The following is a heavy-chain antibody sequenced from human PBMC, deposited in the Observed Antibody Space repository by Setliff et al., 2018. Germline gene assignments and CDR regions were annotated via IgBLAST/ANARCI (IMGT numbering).Heavy chain of an antibody. D-gene: IGHD5-12*01. CDR3: ARDQWVRSPPLYFSYSMDV. V-gene: IGHV4-4*07. J-gene: IGHJ6*02. CDR2: ISTSGST. Sequence: PSETLSLTCTVSGGSIINSYYWSWIRQPDGKGLEWIGRISTSGSTNYNPSLKSRVTVSLDTSKNQFSLKLTSVTAADTAVYYCARDQWVRSPPLYFSYSMDVWGQGTTVTVS. CDR1: GGSIINSYY.